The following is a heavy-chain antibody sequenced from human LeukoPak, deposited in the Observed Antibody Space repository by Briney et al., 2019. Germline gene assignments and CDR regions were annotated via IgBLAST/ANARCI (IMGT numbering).Heavy chain of an antibody. J-gene: IGHJ4*02. D-gene: IGHD4-23*01. Sequence: SQTLSLTCTVSGGSISSGGYYWSWIRPPPGKGLEWFGCIYFSGSTYYYPSLKSRVTISVDTSKNQFSLQLSSVTAADTAVYYCARDYYGGNPGYYFDHWGQGTLVTVSS. CDR3: ARDYYGGNPGYYFDH. V-gene: IGHV4-31*03. CDR2: IYFSGST. CDR1: GGSISSGGYY.